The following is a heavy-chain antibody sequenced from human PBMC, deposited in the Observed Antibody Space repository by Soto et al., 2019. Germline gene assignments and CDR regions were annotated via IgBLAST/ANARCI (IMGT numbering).Heavy chain of an antibody. CDR3: ARQWGYFDFWSGHSGYGMDV. V-gene: IGHV4-39*01. D-gene: IGHD3-3*01. J-gene: IGHJ6*02. Sequence: QLQLQESGPGLVKPSETLSLTCTVSGGSISSSSYYWGWIRQPPGKGLEWIGSIYYSGSTYYNPSLKGRVTISVDTSKNQFSLKLSSVTAADTAVYYCARQWGYFDFWSGHSGYGMDVWGQGTTVTVSS. CDR2: IYYSGST. CDR1: GGSISSSSYY.